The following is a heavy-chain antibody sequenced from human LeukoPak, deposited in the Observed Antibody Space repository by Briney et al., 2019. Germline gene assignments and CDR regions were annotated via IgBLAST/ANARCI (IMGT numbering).Heavy chain of an antibody. V-gene: IGHV4-34*01. CDR3: ARAEQRLAPTDY. D-gene: IGHD6-25*01. CDR1: GGSFSGYY. Sequence: SETLSLTCAVYGGSFSGYYWSWIRQPPGKGLEWIGEINHSGSTNYNPSLKSRVTISVDTSKNQFSLKLSSVTAADTAVYHCARAEQRLAPTDYWGQGTLVTVSS. CDR2: INHSGST. J-gene: IGHJ4*02.